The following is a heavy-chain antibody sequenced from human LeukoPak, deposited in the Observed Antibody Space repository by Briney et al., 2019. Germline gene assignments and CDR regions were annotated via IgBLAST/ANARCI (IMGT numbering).Heavy chain of an antibody. D-gene: IGHD2-15*01. Sequence: GASVKVSCKASGYTFTSYYMHWVRQAPGQGIEWMGIINPSGGSTSYAQKFQGRVTMTRNTSISTAYIELSSLRSEDTAVYYCARAGGYCGRISCPYYFDYWGQGSLVAVSS. J-gene: IGHJ4*02. CDR2: INPSGGST. V-gene: IGHV1-46*01. CDR3: ARAGGYCGRISCPYYFDY. CDR1: GYTFTSYY.